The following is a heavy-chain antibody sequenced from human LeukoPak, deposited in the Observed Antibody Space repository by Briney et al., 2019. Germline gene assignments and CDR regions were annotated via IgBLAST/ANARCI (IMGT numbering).Heavy chain of an antibody. D-gene: IGHD5-24*01. Sequence: ASVKVSCKASGGTFSSYAISWVRQAPGQGLEWMGGIIPIFGTANYAQKFQGRVTITADESTSTAYMELSSLRSEDTAVYYCARSLRSQREMATTGDYYYYMDVWGKGTTVTISS. CDR1: GGTFSSYA. V-gene: IGHV1-69*13. J-gene: IGHJ6*03. CDR2: IIPIFGTA. CDR3: ARSLRSQREMATTGDYYYYMDV.